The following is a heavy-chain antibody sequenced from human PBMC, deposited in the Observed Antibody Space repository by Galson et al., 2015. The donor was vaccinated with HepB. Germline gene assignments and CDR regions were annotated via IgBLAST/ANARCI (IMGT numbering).Heavy chain of an antibody. CDR1: GFTFSDYY. Sequence: SLRLSCAASGFTFSDYYMSWIRQAPGKGLEWVSYISSSGSTIYYADSVKGRFTISRDNARNSLYLQMNSLRAEDTAVYYCARVSTSEDVHAANFDYWGQGTLVTVSS. V-gene: IGHV3-11*01. CDR3: ARVSTSEDVHAANFDY. D-gene: IGHD6-25*01. CDR2: ISSSGSTI. J-gene: IGHJ4*02.